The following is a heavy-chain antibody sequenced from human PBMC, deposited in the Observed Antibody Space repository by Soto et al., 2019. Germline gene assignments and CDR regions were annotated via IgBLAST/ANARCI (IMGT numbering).Heavy chain of an antibody. D-gene: IGHD2-15*01. Sequence: QVQLVQSGAEVKQPGSSVKVSCKASRGALSSYAITWVRQAPGQGLDWMGRVSPIYGTPNYAQKFKGRLSLTVNASKNAANLELSGLRSEDTAVYFCASAGSRKINRGGFDIVGQGTMVTVSS. CDR3: ASAGSRKINRGGFDI. J-gene: IGHJ3*02. V-gene: IGHV1-69*18. CDR2: VSPIYGTP. CDR1: RGALSSYA.